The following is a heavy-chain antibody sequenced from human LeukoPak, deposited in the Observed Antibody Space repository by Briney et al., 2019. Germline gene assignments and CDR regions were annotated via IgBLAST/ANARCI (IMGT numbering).Heavy chain of an antibody. D-gene: IGHD4-11*01. CDR3: ARHVTVTYDAFDL. J-gene: IGHJ3*01. V-gene: IGHV4-59*08. CDR1: GGSTTGYF. CDR2: VYYKGDT. Sequence: PSETLSLTCSVSGGSTTGYFWTWIRQPPGKGPEWIGYVYYKGDTSYGPSLDSRVSISVDTSKKYFSLKLNSVTAADTAMYYCARHVTVTYDAFDLWGQGTMVTVSS.